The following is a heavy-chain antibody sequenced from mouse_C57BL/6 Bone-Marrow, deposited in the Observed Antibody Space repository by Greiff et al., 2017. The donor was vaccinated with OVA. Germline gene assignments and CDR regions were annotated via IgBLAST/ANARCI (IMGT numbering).Heavy chain of an antibody. Sequence: QVHVKQSGAELVKPGASVKMSCKASGYTFTTYPIEWMKQNHGKSLEWIGNFHPYNDDTKYNEKFKGKATLTVEKSSSTVYLELSRLTSDDSAVYYCARKEGYSKGFAYWGQGTLVTVSA. CDR1: GYTFTTYP. CDR3: ARKEGYSKGFAY. J-gene: IGHJ3*01. V-gene: IGHV1-47*01. D-gene: IGHD2-5*01. CDR2: FHPYNDDT.